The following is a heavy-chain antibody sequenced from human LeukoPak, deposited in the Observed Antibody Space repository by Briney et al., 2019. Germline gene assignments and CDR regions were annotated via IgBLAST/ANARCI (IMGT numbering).Heavy chain of an antibody. V-gene: IGHV3-74*01. CDR1: GFTFSPYW. J-gene: IGHJ4*02. CDR2: IETDGSST. Sequence: GGSLRLSCAASGFTFSPYWMHWVRQAPGKGLVWVSRIETDGSSTSYADSVKGRFTLSRDNAKNTLYLQMNSLRAEDTAVYYCARDPSAVAGFFDYWGQGTLVTVSS. D-gene: IGHD6-19*01. CDR3: ARDPSAVAGFFDY.